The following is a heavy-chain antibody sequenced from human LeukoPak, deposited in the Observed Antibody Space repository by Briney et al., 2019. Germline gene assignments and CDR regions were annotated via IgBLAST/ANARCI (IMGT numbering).Heavy chain of an antibody. CDR1: GGSISSSNYY. V-gene: IGHV4-39*01. J-gene: IGHJ3*02. CDR2: IYYTGSI. CDR3: ARQTRYYDTSGTLGAFDI. Sequence: SETLSLTCTVSGGSISSSNYYWGWIRQPPGKGLEWIGTIYYTGSIFYSLSLKSRVTVSVDTSKNQFSLKLSSVTAADTALYYCARQTRYYDTSGTLGAFDIWGQGTLVTVSS. D-gene: IGHD3-22*01.